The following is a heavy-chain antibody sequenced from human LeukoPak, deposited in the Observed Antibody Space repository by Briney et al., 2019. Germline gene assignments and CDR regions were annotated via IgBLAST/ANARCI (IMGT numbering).Heavy chain of an antibody. V-gene: IGHV4-34*01. CDR2: INPSGST. CDR3: ARSRYYDSSGYPPLDY. D-gene: IGHD3-22*01. CDR1: GGSFSGYY. Sequence: SETLSLTCAVYGGSFSGYYWSWIRQPPGKGLEWIGEINPSGSTNYNPSLKSRVTISVDTSKNQFSLKLSSVTAADTAVYYCARSRYYDSSGYPPLDYWGQGTLVTVSS. J-gene: IGHJ4*02.